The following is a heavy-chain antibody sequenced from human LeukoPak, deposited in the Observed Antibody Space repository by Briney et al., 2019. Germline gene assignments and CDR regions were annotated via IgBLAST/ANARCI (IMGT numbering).Heavy chain of an antibody. D-gene: IGHD5-18*01. CDR2: IYYSGST. J-gene: IGHJ4*02. Sequence: SETLSLTCTVSGGSISSYYWSWIRQPPGKGLEWIGYIYYSGSTNYNPSLKSRVTISVDTSKNQFSLKLSSVTAADTAVYYCAGARIQLWLPDYWGQGTLVTVSS. CDR3: AGARIQLWLPDY. V-gene: IGHV4-59*12. CDR1: GGSISSYY.